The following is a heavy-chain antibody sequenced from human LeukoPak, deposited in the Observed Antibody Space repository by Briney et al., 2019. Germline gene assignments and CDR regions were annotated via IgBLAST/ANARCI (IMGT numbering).Heavy chain of an antibody. CDR2: ITGSGDYT. J-gene: IGHJ4*02. V-gene: IGHV3-23*01. D-gene: IGHD3-16*01. CDR3: ARGMMAARLYYFDY. CDR1: GFSFGSHP. Sequence: PGGSLRLSCAASGFSFGSHPMNWVRQAPGKGLEWVSGITGSGDYTYYIDSVQGRFTISRDNSKNMLFLQMNSVRAEDTAVYYCARGMMAARLYYFDYWGRGILVTVSS.